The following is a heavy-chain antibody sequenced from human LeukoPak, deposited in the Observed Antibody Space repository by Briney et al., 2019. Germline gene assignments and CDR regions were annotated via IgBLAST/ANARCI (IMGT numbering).Heavy chain of an antibody. V-gene: IGHV3-33*08. Sequence: GESLTLSCAASQISFSDHSMNWVRQAPGKGLEWVAVIWYDGNKKYYADSVKGRFTVSRDNSKNTLWLQMNSLRAEDTALYYCARDSDSSSHYSLFDYWGQGTLVTVSS. D-gene: IGHD3-22*01. CDR1: QISFSDHS. CDR3: ARDSDSSSHYSLFDY. J-gene: IGHJ4*02. CDR2: IWYDGNKK.